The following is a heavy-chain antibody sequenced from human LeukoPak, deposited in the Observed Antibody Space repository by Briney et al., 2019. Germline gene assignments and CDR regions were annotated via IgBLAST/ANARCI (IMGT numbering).Heavy chain of an antibody. CDR3: ATSRRGAFDI. V-gene: IGHV1-46*01. CDR1: GYTFTSYF. CDR2: INPSDDYA. Sequence: GASVKVSCKASGYTFTSYFMHWVRQAPGQGLEWMGIINPSDDYATYAQKFQGRVTMTEDTSTDTAYMELSSLRSEDTAVYYCATSRRGAFDIWGQGTMVTVSS. J-gene: IGHJ3*02.